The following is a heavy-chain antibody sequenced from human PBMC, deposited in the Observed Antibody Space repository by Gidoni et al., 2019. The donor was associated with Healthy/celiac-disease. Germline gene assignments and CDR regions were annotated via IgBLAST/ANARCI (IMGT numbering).Heavy chain of an antibody. Sequence: QVQLVESGGGVVQPGRSLRLSCAASGFTFSSYAMHWVRQAPGKGLEWVAVISYDGSNKYYADSVKGRFTISRDNSKNTLYLQMNSLRAEDTAVYYCARVNGILTGYSSGWGQGTLVTVSS. CDR3: ARVNGILTGYSSG. D-gene: IGHD3-9*01. J-gene: IGHJ4*02. CDR1: GFTFSSYA. V-gene: IGHV3-30*04. CDR2: ISYDGSNK.